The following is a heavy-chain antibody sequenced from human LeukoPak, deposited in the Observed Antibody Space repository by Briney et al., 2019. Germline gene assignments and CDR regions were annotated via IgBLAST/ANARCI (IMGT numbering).Heavy chain of an antibody. Sequence: GGSLRLSCAASGFTFSTYWMTWVRQAPGKGLEWVANINKDGSEKYYVDSVKGRFTISRDNAQNSLSLQMNSLRAEDTAVYYCAKWSGWELRASDVWGQGTTVTVSS. CDR1: GFTFSTYW. CDR2: INKDGSEK. V-gene: IGHV3-7*01. CDR3: AKWSGWELRASDV. D-gene: IGHD1-26*01. J-gene: IGHJ6*02.